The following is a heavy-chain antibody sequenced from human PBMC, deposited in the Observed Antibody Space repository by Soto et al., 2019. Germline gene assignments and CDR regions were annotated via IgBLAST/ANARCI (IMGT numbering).Heavy chain of an antibody. CDR2: VFYGGT. CDR1: GRSMSSDY. Sequence: SLTCSVSGRSMSSDYWSWIRQSPDKGLEWLGYVFYGGTDYNPSLGGRVSMSAETSKSQFSLKLTSVTVADTAVYYCASYRGALYFESWGPGILVTVSS. J-gene: IGHJ4*02. CDR3: ASYRGALYFES. D-gene: IGHD3-16*01. V-gene: IGHV4-59*01.